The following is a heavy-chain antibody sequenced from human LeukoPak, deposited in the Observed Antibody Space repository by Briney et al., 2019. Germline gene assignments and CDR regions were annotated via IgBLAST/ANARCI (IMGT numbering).Heavy chain of an antibody. V-gene: IGHV4-39*01. CDR2: IYYSGST. CDR1: GGSIRSSSYY. Sequence: SETLSLTCTVSGGSIRSSSYYWGWIRQTPGKGLEWIGSIYYSGSTYYNPSLKSRVTISVDTSKNQFSLKLSSVTAADTAVYYCARLNHYGSGSYYRGSQRASDYWGQGTLVTVSS. CDR3: ARLNHYGSGSYYRGSQRASDY. D-gene: IGHD3-10*01. J-gene: IGHJ4*02.